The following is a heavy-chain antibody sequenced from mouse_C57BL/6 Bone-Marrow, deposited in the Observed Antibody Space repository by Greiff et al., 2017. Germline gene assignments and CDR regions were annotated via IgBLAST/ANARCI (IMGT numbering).Heavy chain of an antibody. D-gene: IGHD2-4*01. Sequence: VQLKQSGPGLAKPSQTLSLTCSVTGYSITSDYWNWIRKFPGNKLDYMGYISYSGRTYYNPSLKSRIPITRDTSKNQYYLQLNSVTTEDTATDYCARGRDYGLSYWGQGTLVTVSA. CDR3: ARGRDYGLSY. J-gene: IGHJ3*01. CDR2: ISYSGRT. V-gene: IGHV3-8*01. CDR1: GYSITSDY.